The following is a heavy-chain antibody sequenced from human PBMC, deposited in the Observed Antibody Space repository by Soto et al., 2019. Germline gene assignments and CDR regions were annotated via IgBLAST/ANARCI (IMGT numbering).Heavy chain of an antibody. CDR1: GGSISSYY. Sequence: SETLSLTCTVSGGSISSYYWSWIRQHPGKGLEWIGYIYYSGSTYYNPSLKSRVTISVDTSKNQFSLKLSSVTAADTAVYYCAREAVHDFWSGYSHTDYYGMDVWGQGTTVTVSS. CDR3: AREAVHDFWSGYSHTDYYGMDV. D-gene: IGHD3-3*01. V-gene: IGHV4-59*06. J-gene: IGHJ6*02. CDR2: IYYSGST.